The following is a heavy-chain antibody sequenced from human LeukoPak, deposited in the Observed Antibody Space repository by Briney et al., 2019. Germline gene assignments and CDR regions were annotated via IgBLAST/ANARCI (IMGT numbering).Heavy chain of an antibody. CDR3: ARDSTYYDILTGYFVRGPNFDY. V-gene: IGHV3-30-3*01. CDR2: ISYDGNNK. J-gene: IGHJ4*02. CDR1: GFTFSSYS. Sequence: GRSLRLSCAASGFTFSSYSTHWVRQAPGKGLEWVALISYDGNNKYYADSVKGRFTISRDNAKNSLYLQMNSLRAEDTAVYYCARDSTYYDILTGYFVRGPNFDYWGQGTLVTVSS. D-gene: IGHD3-9*01.